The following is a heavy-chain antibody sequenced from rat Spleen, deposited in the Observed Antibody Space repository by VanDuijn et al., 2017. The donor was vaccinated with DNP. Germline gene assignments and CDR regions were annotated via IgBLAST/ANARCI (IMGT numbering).Heavy chain of an antibody. CDR2: ISSDGSRT. D-gene: IGHD1-11*01. Sequence: EVQLVESGGGLVQPGRSLKLSCAASGFTFRDYAMAWVLQAPKKRLEWVATISSDGSRTYYRDSVKGRFSIYRDDAKSTLFPQMDSLRSEDTATYYCARDNYVTYGAMDPWGQGTSVTVSS. CDR3: ARDNYVTYGAMDP. J-gene: IGHJ4*01. V-gene: IGHV5-17*01. CDR1: GFTFRDYA.